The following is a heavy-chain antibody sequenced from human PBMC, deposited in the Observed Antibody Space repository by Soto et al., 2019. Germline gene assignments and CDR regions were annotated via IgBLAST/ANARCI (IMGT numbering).Heavy chain of an antibody. J-gene: IGHJ5*02. V-gene: IGHV4-34*01. CDR1: GGSFSGYY. CDR3: ARGLRGVIVATVHNWFDP. CDR2: INHSGGT. Sequence: QVQLQQWGAGLLKPSETLSLTCAVYGGSFSGYYWSWIRQPPGKGLEWIGEINHSGGTNYNPSLKIRVTISVDTSKNQFSLKLSSVTAADTAVYYCARGLRGVIVATVHNWFDPWGQGTLVTVSS. D-gene: IGHD5-12*01.